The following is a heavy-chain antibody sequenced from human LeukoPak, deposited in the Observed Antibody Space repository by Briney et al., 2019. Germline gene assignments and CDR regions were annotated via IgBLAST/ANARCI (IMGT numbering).Heavy chain of an antibody. Sequence: PSETLSLTCTVSGGSISSGSYYWSWIRQPAGKGLEWIGRIYTSGSTNYNPSLKSRVTMSVDTSKNQFSLKLSSVTAADTAVYYCARGPTGFDPWGQGTLVTVSS. CDR2: IYTSGST. V-gene: IGHV4-61*02. CDR1: GGSISSGSYY. CDR3: ARGPTGFDP. J-gene: IGHJ5*02.